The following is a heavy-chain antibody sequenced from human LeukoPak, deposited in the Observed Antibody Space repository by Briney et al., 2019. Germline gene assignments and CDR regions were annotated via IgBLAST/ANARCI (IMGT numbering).Heavy chain of an antibody. D-gene: IGHD2-2*01. Sequence: GGSLRLSCAASGFTFSTYSMNWVRQAPGKGLEWVSYISSSSTTIYYADSVKGRFTISRDNAKNSLYLQMNSLRAEDTAVYYCARDLPATARGFDYWGQGTLVTVSS. CDR1: GFTFSTYS. J-gene: IGHJ4*02. V-gene: IGHV3-48*01. CDR3: ARDLPATARGFDY. CDR2: ISSSSTTI.